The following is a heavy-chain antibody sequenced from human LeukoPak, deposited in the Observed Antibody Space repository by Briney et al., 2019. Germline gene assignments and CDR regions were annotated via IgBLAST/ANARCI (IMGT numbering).Heavy chain of an antibody. Sequence: GGSLRLSCAASGFTFSSYAMSWVRQAPGKGLEWVSAISGSGGSTYYADSVKGRFTISRDNSKNTLYLQMNSLRAEDTAVYYCAKVNNYYDSSGYYRYYSDYWGQGTLVTVSS. CDR3: AKVNNYYDSSGYYRYYSDY. CDR2: ISGSGGST. CDR1: GFTFSSYA. D-gene: IGHD3-22*01. V-gene: IGHV3-23*01. J-gene: IGHJ4*02.